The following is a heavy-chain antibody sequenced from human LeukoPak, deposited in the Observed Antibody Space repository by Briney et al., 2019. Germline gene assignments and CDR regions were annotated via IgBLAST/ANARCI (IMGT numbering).Heavy chain of an antibody. CDR2: MNPNSGNT. CDR3: ARRYDFWSGYQLYYYYGMDV. J-gene: IGHJ6*02. V-gene: IGHV1-8*01. CDR1: GYTFTSYD. Sequence: ASVKVSCKASGYTFTSYDINWVRQATGQGLEWMGWMNPNSGNTGYAQKFQGRVTMTRNTSISTAYMELSSLRSKDTAVYYCARRYDFWSGYQLYYYYGMDVWGQGTTVTVSS. D-gene: IGHD3-3*01.